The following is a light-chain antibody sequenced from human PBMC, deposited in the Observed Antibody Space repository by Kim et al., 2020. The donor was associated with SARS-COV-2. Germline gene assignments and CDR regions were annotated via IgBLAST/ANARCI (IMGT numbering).Light chain of an antibody. CDR2: EVS. CDR3: SSYAGSNYVV. J-gene: IGLJ2*01. Sequence: QSALTQPPSASGSPGQSVTISCTGTSSDVGGYNYVSWYQQHPGKAPKLMIYEVSKRPSGVPDPFSGSKSGNTASLTVSGLQAEDEADYYCSSYAGSNYVVFGGGTQLTVL. V-gene: IGLV2-8*01. CDR1: SSDVGGYNY.